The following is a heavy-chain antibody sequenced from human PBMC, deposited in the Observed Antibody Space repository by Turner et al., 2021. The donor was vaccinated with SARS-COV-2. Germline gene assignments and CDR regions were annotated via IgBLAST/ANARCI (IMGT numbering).Heavy chain of an antibody. Sequence: QVQLVQSGAEVKKPGSSVKVSCKASGGTFSSYAISWVRQAPGQGLEWMGRIIPILGIANYAQKFQGRVTITADKSTSTAYMELSSLRSEDTAVYYCARVAFYYDSSGYYLDYWGQGTLVTVSS. CDR2: IIPILGIA. D-gene: IGHD3-22*01. V-gene: IGHV1-69*04. CDR3: ARVAFYYDSSGYYLDY. J-gene: IGHJ4*02. CDR1: GGTFSSYA.